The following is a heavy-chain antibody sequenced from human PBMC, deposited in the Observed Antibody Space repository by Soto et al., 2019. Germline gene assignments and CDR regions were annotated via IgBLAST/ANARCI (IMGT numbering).Heavy chain of an antibody. V-gene: IGHV3-21*01. Sequence: VQVVESGGGLVTPGGSLRLSCAASRFSFSSYSMSWVRQAPGKGLEWVSSISATSADIHYADSVKGRFTISRDNARNSLYLQMNSLRADDTAVYYCARDGVAYTAYYYYLDVWGKGTTVTVSS. D-gene: IGHD3-3*01. CDR1: RFSFSSYS. CDR3: ARDGVAYTAYYYYLDV. J-gene: IGHJ6*03. CDR2: ISATSADI.